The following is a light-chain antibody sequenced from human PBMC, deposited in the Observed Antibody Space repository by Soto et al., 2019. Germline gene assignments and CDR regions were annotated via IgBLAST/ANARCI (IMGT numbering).Light chain of an antibody. V-gene: IGKV1-5*03. CDR3: QHYNSYSEA. CDR2: KAS. Sequence: DIQMTQSPSTLSGSVGDRVTITCRASQTISSWLAWYQQKPGKAPKLLIYKASTLKSGVPSRFSGSGSGTELTLTISSLQPDDFATFDCQHYNSYSEAFGQGTKLALK. CDR1: QTISSW. J-gene: IGKJ1*01.